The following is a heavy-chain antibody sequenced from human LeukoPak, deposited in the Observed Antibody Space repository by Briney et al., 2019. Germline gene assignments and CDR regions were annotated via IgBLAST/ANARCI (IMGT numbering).Heavy chain of an antibody. Sequence: GESRHFSAMSPVSSFTSYLIGWVRQARGKGLEWMGIIYPGDSDTRYSPSFQGQVTISADKSISTAYLQWSSLKASDTAMYYCARHDYYDSSGYYYGVYWGQGTLVTVSS. D-gene: IGHD3-22*01. CDR2: IYPGDSDT. CDR3: ARHDYYDSSGYYYGVY. CDR1: VSSFTSYL. J-gene: IGHJ4*02. V-gene: IGHV5-51*01.